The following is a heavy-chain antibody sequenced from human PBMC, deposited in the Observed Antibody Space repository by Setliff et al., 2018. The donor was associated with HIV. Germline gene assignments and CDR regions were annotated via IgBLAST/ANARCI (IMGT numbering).Heavy chain of an antibody. V-gene: IGHV4-39*01. J-gene: IGHJ6*03. D-gene: IGHD3-16*01. CDR2: IYYSGST. CDR3: ARLGDYYYMDV. Sequence: NPSETLSLTCTVSGGSISSSSYYWGWIRQPPGKGLEWIGSIYYSGSTYYNPSLKSRVTISVDTSKNQFSLKLSSVTAADTAVYYCARLGDYYYMDVWGKGTTVTVSS. CDR1: GGSISSSSYY.